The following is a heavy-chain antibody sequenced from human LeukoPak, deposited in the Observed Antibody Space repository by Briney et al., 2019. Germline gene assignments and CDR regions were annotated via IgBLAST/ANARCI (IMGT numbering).Heavy chain of an antibody. CDR1: GYSFTSYW. D-gene: IGHD3-22*01. Sequence: GESLQISCKGSGYSFTSYWIGWVRQMPGKGLEWMGIIYPGDSDTRYSPSFQGQVTISADKSISTAYLQWSSLKASDTAMYYCARNRASGYSLSGFDPWGQGTLVTVSS. CDR3: ARNRASGYSLSGFDP. CDR2: IYPGDSDT. J-gene: IGHJ5*02. V-gene: IGHV5-51*01.